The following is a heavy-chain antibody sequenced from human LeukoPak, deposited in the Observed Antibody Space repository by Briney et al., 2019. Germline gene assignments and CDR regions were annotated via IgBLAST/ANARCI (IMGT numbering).Heavy chain of an antibody. CDR3: ARTGDGYNYYNYYYMDV. CDR2: IYYSVRT. CDR1: GDSFSYFY. Sequence: SETLSLTCTVSGDSFSYFYWSWIRQPPGKGLEWIGYIYYSVRTNYNPSLKSRVTISVDMPNNQFSLKMSSVTAADTAVYYCARTGDGYNYYNYYYMDVWGKGTTVTVTS. J-gene: IGHJ6*03. V-gene: IGHV4-59*01. D-gene: IGHD5-24*01.